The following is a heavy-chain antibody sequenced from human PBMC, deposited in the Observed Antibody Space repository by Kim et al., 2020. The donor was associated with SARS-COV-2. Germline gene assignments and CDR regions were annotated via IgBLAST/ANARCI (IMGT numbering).Heavy chain of an antibody. J-gene: IGHJ3*02. CDR2: IYYSGST. CDR3: ARAPITMIVVVQAFVI. D-gene: IGHD3-22*01. CDR1: GVSISSGGYY. Sequence: SETLSLTCTVSGVSISSGGYYWSWIRQHPGKGLEWIGYIYYSGSTYYNPSLKSRVTISVDTSKNQFSLKLSSVTAADTAVYYCARAPITMIVVVQAFVIWGQGKMGTVSS. V-gene: IGHV4-31*03.